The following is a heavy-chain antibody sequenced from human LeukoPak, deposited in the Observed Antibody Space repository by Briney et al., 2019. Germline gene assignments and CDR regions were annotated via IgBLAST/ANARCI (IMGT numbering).Heavy chain of an antibody. J-gene: IGHJ4*02. V-gene: IGHV3-48*04. Sequence: PGGSLRLSCAASGFTFSDLTMNWVRQAPGKGLEWVSYISSSSSTIYYADSVKGRFTISRDNAKNSLYLQMNSLRAEDTAVYYCAKLSSGSYYKEFDYWGQGTLVTVSS. D-gene: IGHD3-10*01. CDR1: GFTFSDLT. CDR2: ISSSSSTI. CDR3: AKLSSGSYYKEFDY.